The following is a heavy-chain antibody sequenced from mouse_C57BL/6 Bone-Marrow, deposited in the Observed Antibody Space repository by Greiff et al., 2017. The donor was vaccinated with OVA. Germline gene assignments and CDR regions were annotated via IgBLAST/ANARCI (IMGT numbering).Heavy chain of an antibody. CDR3: ASLLRYPDWYFDD. J-gene: IGHJ1*03. V-gene: IGHV1-64*01. D-gene: IGHD1-1*01. CDR2: IHPNSGST. Sequence: QVQLQQPGAELVKPGASVKLSCKASGYTFTSYWMHWVKQRPGQGLEWIGMIHPNSGSTNYNEKFKSKATLTVDKSSSTAYMQLSSLTSEDSAVYYCASLLRYPDWYFDDWGTGTTVTVSS. CDR1: GYTFTSYW.